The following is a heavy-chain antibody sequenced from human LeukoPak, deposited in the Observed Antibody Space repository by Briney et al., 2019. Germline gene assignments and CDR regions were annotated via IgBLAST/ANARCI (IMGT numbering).Heavy chain of an antibody. Sequence: ASVTVSCTASGYTFTSYDFNWLRQATGQGLEWMGIINPSGGSTSYAQKFQGRVTMTRNTSISTAYMELSSLRSEDTAVYYCARGLHDYYDSSGPPAGDCWGQGTLVTVSS. CDR3: ARGLHDYYDSSGPPAGDC. CDR2: INPSGGST. J-gene: IGHJ4*02. D-gene: IGHD3-22*01. CDR1: GYTFTSYD. V-gene: IGHV1-8*01.